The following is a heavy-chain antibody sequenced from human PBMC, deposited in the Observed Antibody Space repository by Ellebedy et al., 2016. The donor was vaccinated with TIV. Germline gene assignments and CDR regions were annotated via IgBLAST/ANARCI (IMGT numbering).Heavy chain of an antibody. CDR1: RYTFNA. V-gene: IGHV1-3*01. CDR3: AGWTTYGNEFDL. D-gene: IGHD4-23*01. CDR2: INAGNGNT. J-gene: IGHJ5*02. Sequence: AASVKVSCKASRYTFNAMHWVRQAPGPRLEWMGWINAGNGNTVYSQRFQGRITITRDTAATTTYMELSSLTSEETAVYYCAGWTTYGNEFDLWGQGTLVTVSS.